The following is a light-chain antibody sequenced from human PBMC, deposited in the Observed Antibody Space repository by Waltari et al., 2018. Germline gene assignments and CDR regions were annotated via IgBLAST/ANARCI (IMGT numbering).Light chain of an antibody. CDR1: QSVSSN. CDR3: QQYNNWPPYT. J-gene: IGKJ2*01. V-gene: IGKV3-15*01. Sequence: EIVMTMSPAPLSVSSRENAILFCRASQSVSSNLAWYQQQPVHAPRLRIYGASTRATGIPARFSGSGSGTEFTLTISSIQSEDFAVYYCQQYNNWPPYTYGQETKLEIK. CDR2: GAS.